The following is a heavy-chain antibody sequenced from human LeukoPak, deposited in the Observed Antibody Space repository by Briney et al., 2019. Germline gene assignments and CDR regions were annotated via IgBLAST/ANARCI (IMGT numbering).Heavy chain of an antibody. J-gene: IGHJ6*03. CDR2: IYYSGST. CDR1: GGSISSSSYY. D-gene: IGHD3-22*01. CDR3: ARDGVWKYYYDSSGYYYAKYRYYYYYYMDV. Sequence: SETLSLTCTVSGGSISSSSYYWGWIRQPPGKGLEWIGSIYYSGSTYYKPSLKSRVTISVDTSKNQFSLKLSSVTAADTAVYYCARDGVWKYYYDSSGYYYAKYRYYYYYYMDVWGKGTTVTVSS. V-gene: IGHV4-39*07.